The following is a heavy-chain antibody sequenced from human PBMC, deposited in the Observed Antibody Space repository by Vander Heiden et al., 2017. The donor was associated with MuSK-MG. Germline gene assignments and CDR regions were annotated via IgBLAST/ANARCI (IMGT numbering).Heavy chain of an antibody. Sequence: QLQLPQWGAGLLKPSETLSLTFAVYGGSFSGYYWRGIRQPPGKGLAWIGQSNHSGGTNYSPSRESRVTISVDTAKNQFSLELSSVTAADTAVYYCAGGRITIFGVVSRYAPPFDYWGQGTLVTVSS. J-gene: IGHJ4*02. CDR2: SNHSGGT. CDR3: AGGRITIFGVVSRYAPPFDY. D-gene: IGHD3-3*01. V-gene: IGHV4-34*01. CDR1: GGSFSGYY.